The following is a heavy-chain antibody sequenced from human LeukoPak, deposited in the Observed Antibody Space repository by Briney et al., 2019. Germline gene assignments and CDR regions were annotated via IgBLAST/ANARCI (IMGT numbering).Heavy chain of an antibody. CDR2: ISAYNGNT. D-gene: IGHD3-3*01. J-gene: IGHJ5*02. V-gene: IGHV1-18*01. CDR3: ARVQLRFLEWLPSGGFDP. CDR1: GYTFTSYG. Sequence: AASVKASCKASGYTFTSYGISWVRQAPGQGLEWMGWISAYNGNTNYAQKLQGRVTMTTDTSTSTAYMELRSLRSDDTAVYYCARVQLRFLEWLPSGGFDPWGQGTLVTVSS.